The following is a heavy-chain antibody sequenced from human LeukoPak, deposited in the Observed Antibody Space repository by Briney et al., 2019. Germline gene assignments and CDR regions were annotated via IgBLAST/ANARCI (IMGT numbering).Heavy chain of an antibody. V-gene: IGHV4-30-2*01. Sequence: SETLSPTCAVSGGSISSGGYSWSWIRQPPGKGLEWIGYIYHSGSTYYNPSLKSRVTISVDRSKNQFSLKLSSVTAADTAVYYCARRNSWYDFDYWGQGTLVTVSS. D-gene: IGHD6-13*01. J-gene: IGHJ4*02. CDR2: IYHSGST. CDR3: ARRNSWYDFDY. CDR1: GGSISSGGYS.